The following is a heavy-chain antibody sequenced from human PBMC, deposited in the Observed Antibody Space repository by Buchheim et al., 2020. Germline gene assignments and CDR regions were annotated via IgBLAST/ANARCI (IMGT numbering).Heavy chain of an antibody. V-gene: IGHV3-48*04. D-gene: IGHD6-13*01. Sequence: EVELVESGGGLVQPGGSLRLSCAVSGFSFSTYSMDWVRQAPGKGLEWLAYISDTSSTIYYGDSVKGRFTVSRDNAKNELYLQMNSLRVDDTAVYYCARAPTPYSSSWYDYYYGMDVWGQGTT. CDR1: GFSFSTYS. CDR2: ISDTSSTI. J-gene: IGHJ6*02. CDR3: ARAPTPYSSSWYDYYYGMDV.